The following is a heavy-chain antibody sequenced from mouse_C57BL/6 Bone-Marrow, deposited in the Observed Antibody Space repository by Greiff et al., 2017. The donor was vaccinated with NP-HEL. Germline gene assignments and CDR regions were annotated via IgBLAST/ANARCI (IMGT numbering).Heavy chain of an antibody. D-gene: IGHD1-1*01. V-gene: IGHV1-5*01. J-gene: IGHJ3*01. CDR1: GYTFTSYW. CDR2: IYPGNSDT. Sequence: EVQLQQSGTVLARPGASVKMSCKTSGYTFTSYWMHWVKQRPGQGLEWIGAIYPGNSDTSYNQKFKGKAKLTAVTSASTAYMELSSLTNEDSAVYYCTHYYGSREAWFAYWGQGTLVTVSA. CDR3: THYYGSREAWFAY.